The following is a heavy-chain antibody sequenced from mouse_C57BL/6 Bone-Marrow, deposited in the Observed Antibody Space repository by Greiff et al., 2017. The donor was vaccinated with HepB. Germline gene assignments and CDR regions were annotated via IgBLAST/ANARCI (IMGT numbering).Heavy chain of an antibody. CDR2: IDPENGDT. CDR1: GFNIKDDY. V-gene: IGHV14-4*01. D-gene: IGHD2-5*01. J-gene: IGHJ3*01. CDR3: TTDSNWGFAY. Sequence: EVQRVESGAELVRPGASVKLSCTASGFNIKDDYMHWVKQRPEQGLEWIGWIDPENGDTEYASKFQGKATITADTSSNTAYLQLSSLTSEDTAVYYCTTDSNWGFAYWGQGTLVTVSA.